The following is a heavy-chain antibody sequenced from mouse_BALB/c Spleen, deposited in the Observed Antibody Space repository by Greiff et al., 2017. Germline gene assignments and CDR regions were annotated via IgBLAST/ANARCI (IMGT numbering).Heavy chain of an antibody. J-gene: IGHJ2*01. CDR2: IYPGNSDT. Sequence: VQLQQSGTVLARPGASVKMSCKASGYTFTSYWMHWVKQRPGQGLGWIGAIYPGNSDTSYNQKFKGKAKLTAVTSTSTAYMELSSLTNEDSAVYYCTRYKYGNYVPDYWGQGTTLTVSS. CDR1: GYTFTSYW. D-gene: IGHD2-10*02. CDR3: TRYKYGNYVPDY. V-gene: IGHV1-5*01.